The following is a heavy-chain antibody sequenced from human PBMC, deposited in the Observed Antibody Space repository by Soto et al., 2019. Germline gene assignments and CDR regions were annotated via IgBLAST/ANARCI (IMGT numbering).Heavy chain of an antibody. CDR2: TYTGGST. D-gene: IGHD1-1*01. Sequence: LLGGSLRLSCAASGFAVSTSYMMWVRQAPGKGLECISVTYTGGSTDYAASVKGRFIISRDDSRNTLYLQMNSLRAEDTAVYYCARDPPTTSDYALDVWGQGTTVTV. CDR3: ARDPPTTSDYALDV. V-gene: IGHV3-53*01. CDR1: GFAVSTSY. J-gene: IGHJ6*02.